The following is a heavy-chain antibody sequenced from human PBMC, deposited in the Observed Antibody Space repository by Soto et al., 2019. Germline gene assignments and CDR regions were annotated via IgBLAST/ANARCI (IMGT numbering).Heavy chain of an antibody. J-gene: IGHJ6*02. D-gene: IGHD6-13*01. Sequence: ASVEVSCKASGYTFTSYGISWVRQAPGQGLEWMGWISAYNGNTNYAQKLQGRVTMTTDTSTSTAYMELRSLRSDDTAVYYCAREYSSSWFTQDYYYYGMDVWGQGTTVTVSS. V-gene: IGHV1-18*04. CDR1: GYTFTSYG. CDR3: AREYSSSWFTQDYYYYGMDV. CDR2: ISAYNGNT.